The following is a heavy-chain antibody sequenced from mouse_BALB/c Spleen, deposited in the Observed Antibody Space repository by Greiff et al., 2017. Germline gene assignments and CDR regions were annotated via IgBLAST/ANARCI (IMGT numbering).Heavy chain of an antibody. D-gene: IGHD3-2*01. J-gene: IGHJ2*01. CDR2: ISTYYGDA. Sequence: QVQLKESGAELVRPGVSVKISCKGSGYTFTDYAMHWVKQSHAKSLEWIGVISTYYGDASYNQKFKGKATMTVDKSSSTAYMELARLTSEDSAIYYCARGRDSSGPYYFDYWGQGTTLTVSS. V-gene: IGHV1S137*01. CDR1: GYTFTDYA. CDR3: ARGRDSSGPYYFDY.